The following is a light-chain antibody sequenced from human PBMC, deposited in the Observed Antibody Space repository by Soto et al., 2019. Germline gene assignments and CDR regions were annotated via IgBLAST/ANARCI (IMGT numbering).Light chain of an antibody. CDR1: SSDVGGYNY. J-gene: IGLJ1*01. CDR2: DVS. CDR3: NSYTTSNTRQIV. Sequence: SVLTQPASVSGSPGQSITISCTGTSSDVGGYNYVSWYQQHPGKAPKFMIYDVSNRPSGVSTRCSGSKSGNTASLTISGLQAEDEADYYCNSYTTSNTRQIVFGTGTKVTVL. V-gene: IGLV2-14*01.